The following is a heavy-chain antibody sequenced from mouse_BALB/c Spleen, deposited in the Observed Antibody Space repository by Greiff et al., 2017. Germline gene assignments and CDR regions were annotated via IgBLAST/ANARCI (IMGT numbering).Heavy chain of an antibody. D-gene: IGHD1-2*01. V-gene: IGHV1-14*01. Sequence: EVQLQQSGPELVKPGASVKMSCKASGYTFTSYVMHWVKQKPGQGLEWIGYINPYNDGTKYNEKFKGKATLTSDKSSSTAYMELSSLTSEDSAVYYCARDGPIPWFAYWGQGTLVTVSA. CDR2: INPYNDGT. CDR1: GYTFTSYV. J-gene: IGHJ3*01. CDR3: ARDGPIPWFAY.